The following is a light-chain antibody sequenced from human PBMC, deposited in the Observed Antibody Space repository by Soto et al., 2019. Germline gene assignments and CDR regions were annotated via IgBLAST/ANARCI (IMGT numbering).Light chain of an antibody. CDR1: SSDVVGYNY. J-gene: IGLJ3*02. CDR3: YSYAGSNNWV. V-gene: IGLV2-8*01. Sequence: QSALTQPPSASGSPGQSVTISCTGTSSDVVGYNYVSWYQQHPGKAPKLMIYEVSKRPSGVPDRFSGSKSGNTASLAVSGLQDEDEADDDCYSYAGSNNWVFGGGTKLTVL. CDR2: EVS.